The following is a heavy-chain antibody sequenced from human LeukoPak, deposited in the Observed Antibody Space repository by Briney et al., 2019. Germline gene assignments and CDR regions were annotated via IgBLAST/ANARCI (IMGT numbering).Heavy chain of an antibody. CDR1: GFTFSSYA. D-gene: IGHD3-10*01. J-gene: IGHJ4*02. Sequence: PGGSLRLSCAASGFTFSSYAMSWVRQAPGKGLEWASGISGSGGSTYYADSVKGRFTISRDNSKNTLYLQMNSLRAEDTAVYYCAKGRWSGELIPFDYWGQGTLVSVSS. V-gene: IGHV3-23*01. CDR3: AKGRWSGELIPFDY. CDR2: ISGSGGST.